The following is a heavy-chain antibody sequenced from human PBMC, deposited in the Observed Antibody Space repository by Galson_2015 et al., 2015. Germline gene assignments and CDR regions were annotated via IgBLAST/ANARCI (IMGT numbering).Heavy chain of an antibody. D-gene: IGHD6-6*01. CDR3: ARDRIAARLRSLNWFDP. V-gene: IGHV1-2*06. CDR1: GYTFTGYY. Sequence: SVKVSCKASGYTFTGYYMHWVRQAPGQGLEWMGRINPNSGGTNYAQKFQGRVTMTRDTSISTAYMELSRLRSDDTAVYYCARDRIAARLRSLNWFDPWGQGTLVTVSS. J-gene: IGHJ5*02. CDR2: INPNSGGT.